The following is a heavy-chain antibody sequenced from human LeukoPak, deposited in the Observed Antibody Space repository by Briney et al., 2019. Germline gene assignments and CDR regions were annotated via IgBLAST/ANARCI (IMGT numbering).Heavy chain of an antibody. CDR3: ARDFGRDRKSPKKSPYSSSWYGAFDI. V-gene: IGHV4-39*07. CDR2: IYYSGST. J-gene: IGHJ3*02. D-gene: IGHD6-13*01. CDR1: GGSISSSSYY. Sequence: SETLSLTCTVSGGSISSSSYYWGWIRQPPGKGLEWIGSIYYSGSTYYNPSLKSRVTISVDTSKNQFSLKLSSVTAADTAVYYCARDFGRDRKSPKKSPYSSSWYGAFDIWGQGTMVTVSS.